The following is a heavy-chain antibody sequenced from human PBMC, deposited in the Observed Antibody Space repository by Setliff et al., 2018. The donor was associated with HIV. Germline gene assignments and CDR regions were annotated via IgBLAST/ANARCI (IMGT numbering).Heavy chain of an antibody. CDR3: ARRAGSDYFTRFDY. CDR1: GGSFSGYY. D-gene: IGHD3-10*01. J-gene: IGHJ4*02. Sequence: LSLTCAVYGGSFSGYYWSWIRQSPGKGLEWIGEINHSGSTSYNPSLKSRVTILGDTSKNQFSLKLSSVTAADTAVYYCARRAGSDYFTRFDYWGQGTLVTVSS. CDR2: INHSGST. V-gene: IGHV4-34*01.